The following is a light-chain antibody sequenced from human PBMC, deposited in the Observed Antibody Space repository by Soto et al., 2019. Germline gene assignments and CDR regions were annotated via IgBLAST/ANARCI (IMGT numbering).Light chain of an antibody. V-gene: IGKV1-5*01. CDR3: LQHNSYPLT. CDR1: QTISSW. Sequence: DIQMTQSPSTLSGSVGDRVTITCRASQTISSWLAWYQQKPGKAPKLLIYLASSLQSGVPSRFSGSGSGTEFTLTISGLQSEDFATYYCLQHNSYPLTFGPGTKVDIK. J-gene: IGKJ3*01. CDR2: LAS.